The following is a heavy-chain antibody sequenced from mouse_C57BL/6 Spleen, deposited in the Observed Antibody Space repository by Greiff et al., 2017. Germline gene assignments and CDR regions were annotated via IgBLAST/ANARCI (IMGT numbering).Heavy chain of an antibody. CDR1: GYTFTDYN. V-gene: IGHV1-22*01. D-gene: IGHD2-1*01. CDR3: ARNYGNYVFDY. J-gene: IGHJ2*01. CDR2: INPNNGGT. Sequence: EVQVVESGPELVKPGASVKMSCKASGYTFTDYNMHWVKQSHGKSLEWIGYINPNNGGTSYNQKFKGKATLTVNKSSSTAYMELRSLTSEDSAVYYCARNYGNYVFDYWGQGTTLTVSS.